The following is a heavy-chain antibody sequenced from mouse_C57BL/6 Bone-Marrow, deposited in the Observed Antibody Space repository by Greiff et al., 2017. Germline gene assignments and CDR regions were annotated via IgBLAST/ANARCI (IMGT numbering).Heavy chain of an antibody. CDR2: IWSGGGT. CDR3: ARWGDYYYYAMDY. V-gene: IGHV2-2*01. J-gene: IGHJ4*01. D-gene: IGHD2-4*01. Sequence: QVQLQQSGPGLVQPSQSLSITCTVSGFSFTSYGVHWVRQSPGKGLEWLGVIWSGGGTDYNAAFISRLSMSKDNSKRQVFFKMNSLQADDTAIYYCARWGDYYYYAMDYWGQGTSVTVSS. CDR1: GFSFTSYG.